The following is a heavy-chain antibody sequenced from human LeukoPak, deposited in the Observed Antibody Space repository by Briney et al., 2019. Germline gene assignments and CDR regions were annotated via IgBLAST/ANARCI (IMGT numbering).Heavy chain of an antibody. D-gene: IGHD6-19*01. CDR2: IKQDGSEK. V-gene: IGHV3-7*01. Sequence: PGGSLRLFCAASGFTFSRYWMTWVRQAPGKGLEWVANIKQDGSEKFYVDSVKGRFTISRDNAKNSLYLQMNSLRDEDTAVYYCASGYSSGWYSDFDYWGQGTLVTVSS. CDR1: GFTFSRYW. J-gene: IGHJ4*02. CDR3: ASGYSSGWYSDFDY.